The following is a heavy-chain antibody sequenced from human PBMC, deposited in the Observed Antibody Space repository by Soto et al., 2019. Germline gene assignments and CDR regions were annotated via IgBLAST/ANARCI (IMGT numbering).Heavy chain of an antibody. Sequence: ASVKVSCKASGYTFTSYAMHWVRQAPGQRLEWMGWINAGNGNTKYSQKFQGRVTITRDTSASTAYMELSSLGSEDTAVYYCARGSGYYYWDDYWGQGTLVTVSS. CDR1: GYTFTSYA. V-gene: IGHV1-3*01. D-gene: IGHD3-22*01. CDR3: ARGSGYYYWDDY. CDR2: INAGNGNT. J-gene: IGHJ4*02.